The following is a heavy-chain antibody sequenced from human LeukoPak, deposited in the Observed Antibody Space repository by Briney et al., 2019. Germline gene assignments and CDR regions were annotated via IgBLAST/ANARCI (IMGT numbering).Heavy chain of an antibody. D-gene: IGHD3-10*01. CDR2: IYYSGST. CDR1: GGSISSYY. Sequence: PSETLSLTCTVSGGSISSYYWSWIRQPPGKGLEWIGYIYYSGSTNYNPSLKSRVTISVDTSKSQFSLKLSSVTAADTAVYYCARGNYGSGKGYFDYWGQGTLVTVSS. J-gene: IGHJ4*02. V-gene: IGHV4-59*01. CDR3: ARGNYGSGKGYFDY.